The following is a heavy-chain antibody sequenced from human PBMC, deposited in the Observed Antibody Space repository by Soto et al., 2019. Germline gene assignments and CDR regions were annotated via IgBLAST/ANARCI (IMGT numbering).Heavy chain of an antibody. Sequence: PGGSLRLSCAASGFTFSSYWMSWVRQAPGKGLEWVANIKQDGSEKYYVDSVKGRFTISRDNAKNSLYLQMNSLRAEDTAVYYCARDERSPFFPSSGYYYYWGQGTLVTVSS. CDR2: IKQDGSEK. D-gene: IGHD3-22*01. CDR1: GFTFSSYW. J-gene: IGHJ4*02. CDR3: ARDERSPFFPSSGYYYY. V-gene: IGHV3-7*03.